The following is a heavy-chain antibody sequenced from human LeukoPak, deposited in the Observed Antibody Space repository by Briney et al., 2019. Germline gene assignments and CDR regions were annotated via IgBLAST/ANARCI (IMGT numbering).Heavy chain of an antibody. CDR2: ISYDGSNK. D-gene: IGHD3-9*01. V-gene: IGHV3-30*18. CDR3: AKEYASYDILTGYYGIHYYGMDV. J-gene: IGHJ6*02. Sequence: GGSLRLSCAASGFTFSSYGMHWVRQAPGKGLEWVAVISYDGSNKYYADSVKGRFTISRDNSKNTLYLQMNSPRAEDTAVYYCAKEYASYDILTGYYGIHYYGMDVWGQGTTVTVSS. CDR1: GFTFSSYG.